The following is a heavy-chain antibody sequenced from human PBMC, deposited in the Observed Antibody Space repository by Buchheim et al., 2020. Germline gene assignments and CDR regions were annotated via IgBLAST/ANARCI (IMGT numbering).Heavy chain of an antibody. CDR1: GYTFTSYY. CDR2: INPSGGST. D-gene: IGHD6-25*01. Sequence: QVQLVQSGAEVKKPGASVKVSCKASGYTFTSYYMHWVRQVPGQGLEWMGIINPSGGSTSYAQKFQGRVTITRDTSTSTVYMELSSLRSEDTVVYYCARHATPVFWGIAAEYNWFDTWGQGTL. CDR3: ARHATPVFWGIAAEYNWFDT. J-gene: IGHJ5*02. V-gene: IGHV1-46*01.